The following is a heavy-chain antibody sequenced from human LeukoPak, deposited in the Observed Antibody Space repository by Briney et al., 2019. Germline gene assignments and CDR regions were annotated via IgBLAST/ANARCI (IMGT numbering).Heavy chain of an antibody. CDR1: GYTFTGYY. J-gene: IGHJ4*02. V-gene: IGHV1-2*02. CDR2: INPNSDGT. Sequence: ASVKVSCKASGYTFTGYYMHWVRQAPGQGLEWMGWINPNSDGTNYAQKFQGRATMTRDTSIRTAYMEPRRLRSYATAVYYCARDLNDLPLDYWGQGTLVTVSS. D-gene: IGHD1-1*01. CDR3: ARDLNDLPLDY.